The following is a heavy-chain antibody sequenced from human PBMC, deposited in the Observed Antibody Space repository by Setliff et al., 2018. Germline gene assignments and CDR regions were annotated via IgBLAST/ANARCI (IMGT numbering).Heavy chain of an antibody. CDR1: GYSISSGYD. V-gene: IGHV4-38-2*01. CDR3: ARTPVEVTLRNAFDI. D-gene: IGHD2-21*02. J-gene: IGHJ3*02. Sequence: KPSETLSLTCAVSGYSISSGYDWGWIRQPPGKGLEWIGSIYHSGSTYYNPSLKSRVTISVDTSKNQFSLKLSSVTAADTAVYYCARTPVEVTLRNAFDIWGQGTMVTVSS. CDR2: IYHSGST.